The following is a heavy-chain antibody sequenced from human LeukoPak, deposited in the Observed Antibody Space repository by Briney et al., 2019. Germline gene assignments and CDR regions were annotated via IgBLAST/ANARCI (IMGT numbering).Heavy chain of an antibody. D-gene: IGHD2-21*01. V-gene: IGHV3-48*04. CDR2: ISSGSRTI. CDR3: VRESIRGTRDFDY. J-gene: IGHJ4*02. Sequence: GGSLRLSCAASGFTFSNAWMSWVRQAPGKGLDWVSYISSGSRTIFYAESVKGRFTISRDNAKNLLYLEMNSLRAEDTAVYYCVRESIRGTRDFDYWGQGTLVTVSS. CDR1: GFTFSNAW.